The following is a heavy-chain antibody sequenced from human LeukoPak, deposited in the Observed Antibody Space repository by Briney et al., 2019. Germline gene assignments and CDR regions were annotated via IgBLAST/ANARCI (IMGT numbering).Heavy chain of an antibody. CDR3: ARAAYNSSPDY. J-gene: IGHJ4*02. CDR1: GFTFSDYW. D-gene: IGHD6-6*01. V-gene: IGHV3-74*01. CDR2: IDGDGRST. Sequence: PGGSLRLSCAASGFTFSDYWMIWVRQAPGKGLVWVSHIDGDGRSTTYADSVKGRFTISRDNAKNTLYLQLRSLRGEDTAVYYCARAAYNSSPDYWGQGTLVTVSS.